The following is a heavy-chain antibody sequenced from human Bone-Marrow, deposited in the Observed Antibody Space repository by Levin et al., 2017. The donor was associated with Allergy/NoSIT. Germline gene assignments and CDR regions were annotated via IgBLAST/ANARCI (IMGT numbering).Heavy chain of an antibody. CDR2: VSYRGST. V-gene: IGHV4-31*03. CDR3: ARLDGYSFDY. Sequence: TSETLSLTCTVSGGPISSAGYHWTWIRQYPGKGLEWIGYVSYRGSTYFNPSLKSRLAMSIDTSVQHFSLNPTSVSAADTAIYYSARLDGYSFDYWGQGALVTVSS. CDR1: GGPISSAGYH. D-gene: IGHD1-1*01. J-gene: IGHJ4*02.